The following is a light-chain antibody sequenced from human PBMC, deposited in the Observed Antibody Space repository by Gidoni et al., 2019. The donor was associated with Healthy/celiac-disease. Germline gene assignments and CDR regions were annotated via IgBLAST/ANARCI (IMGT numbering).Light chain of an antibody. CDR2: GAS. V-gene: IGKV3-20*01. J-gene: IGKJ1*01. CDR1: QSVSSSY. Sequence: EIVLTQSPGTLSLSPGERATLSCRASQSVSSSYLAGYQQKPGQAPRLLSYGASSRATGIPDRFSGSGSGTDFTLTISRLEPEDFAVYYCQQYGSSPGTFGQGTKVEIK. CDR3: QQYGSSPGT.